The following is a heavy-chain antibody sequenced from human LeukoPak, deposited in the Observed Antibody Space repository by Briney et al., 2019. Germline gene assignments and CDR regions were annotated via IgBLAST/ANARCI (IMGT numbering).Heavy chain of an antibody. CDR2: IYNSGNT. V-gene: IGHV4-59*01. D-gene: IGHD5-24*01. J-gene: IGHJ4*02. CDR3: ARPSRDGYRYTFDY. CDR1: GGSIGSYY. Sequence: PSETLSLTCTVSGGSIGSYYWSWIRQPPGKGLEWIGYIYNSGNTNYSPSLKSRVSISVDTPKNQFSLKLSSVTAADTAVYYCARPSRDGYRYTFDYWGQRILVTVSS.